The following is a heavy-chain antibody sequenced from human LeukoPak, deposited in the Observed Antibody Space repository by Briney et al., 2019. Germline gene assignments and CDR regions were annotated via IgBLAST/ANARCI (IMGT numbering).Heavy chain of an antibody. J-gene: IGHJ6*03. D-gene: IGHD2-2*01. CDR1: GGTFSSYA. CDR3: ARADVRKVVPAAIVYYYYMDV. V-gene: IGHV1-69*13. Sequence: ASVKVSCKASGGTFSSYAISWVRQAPGQGLEWMGRIIPIFGTANYAQKFQGRVTITADESTSTAYMELSSLRSEDTAVYYCARADVRKVVPAAIVYYYYMDVWGKGTTVTVSS. CDR2: IIPIFGTA.